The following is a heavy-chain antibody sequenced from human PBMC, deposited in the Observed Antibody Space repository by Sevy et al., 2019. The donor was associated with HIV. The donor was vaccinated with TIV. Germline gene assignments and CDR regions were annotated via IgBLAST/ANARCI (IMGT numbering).Heavy chain of an antibody. Sequence: GGSLRLSCAASGFTFSSYAMSWVRQAPGKGLEWVSAISGSGGSTYYADSVKGRFTISRDNSKNTLYLQMNSLRAEDKAVYYCAKESAYYDRSGSYTDGGYFDYWGQGTLVTVSS. V-gene: IGHV3-23*01. CDR1: GFTFSSYA. CDR3: AKESAYYDRSGSYTDGGYFDY. CDR2: ISGSGGST. J-gene: IGHJ4*02. D-gene: IGHD3-22*01.